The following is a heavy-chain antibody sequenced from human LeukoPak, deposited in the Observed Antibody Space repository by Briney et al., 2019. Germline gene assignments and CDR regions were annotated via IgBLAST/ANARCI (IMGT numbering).Heavy chain of an antibody. Sequence: ASVKVSCKASGYTFTGYYMHWVRQAPGQGLEWMGWINPNSGGTNYAQKFQGMVTMTRDTSISTAYMELSRLRSDDTAVYYCAKPVPGSGWSFDYWGQGTLVTVSS. J-gene: IGHJ4*02. V-gene: IGHV1-2*02. D-gene: IGHD6-19*01. CDR3: AKPVPGSGWSFDY. CDR1: GYTFTGYY. CDR2: INPNSGGT.